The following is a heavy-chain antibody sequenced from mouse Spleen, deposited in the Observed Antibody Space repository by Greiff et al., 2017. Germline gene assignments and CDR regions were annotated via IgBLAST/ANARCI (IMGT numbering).Heavy chain of an antibody. D-gene: IGHD1-1*01. CDR3: TRMGYYGYCFDY. J-gene: IGHJ2*01. Sequence: VQLQESGAELVRPGASVTLSCKASGYTFTDYEMHWVKQTPVHGLEWIGAIDPETGGTAYNQKFKGKAILTADKSSSTAYMELRSLTSEDSAVYYCTRMGYYGYCFDYWGQGTTLTVSS. CDR1: GYTFTDYE. V-gene: IGHV1-15*01. CDR2: IDPETGGT.